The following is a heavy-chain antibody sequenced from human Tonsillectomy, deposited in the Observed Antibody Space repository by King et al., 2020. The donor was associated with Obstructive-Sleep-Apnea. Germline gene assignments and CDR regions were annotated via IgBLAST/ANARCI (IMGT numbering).Heavy chain of an antibody. CDR2: IKQDGSEK. CDR1: GFTFSSYW. J-gene: IGHJ4*02. CDR3: ARSSYYDSSGYFLHFYYFDY. V-gene: IGHV3-7*01. Sequence: VQLVESGGGLVQPGGSLRLSCAASGFTFSSYWMSWVRQAPGKGLEWVANIKQDGSEKYYVDSVKGRFTIPRDNAKNSLYLQMNSLRAEDTAVYYCARSSYYDSSGYFLHFYYFDYWGQGTLVTVSS. D-gene: IGHD3-22*01.